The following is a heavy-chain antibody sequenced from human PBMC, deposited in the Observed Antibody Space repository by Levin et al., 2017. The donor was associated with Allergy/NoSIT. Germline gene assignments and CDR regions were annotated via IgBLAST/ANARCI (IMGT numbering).Heavy chain of an antibody. CDR2: IYYSGST. D-gene: IGHD3-9*01. CDR1: GGSISSGGYY. V-gene: IGHV4-31*03. CDR3: ARVPTGTLSRRGVGWLFAVFYYYYMDV. J-gene: IGHJ6*03. Sequence: SETLSLTCTVSGGSISSGGYYWSWIRQHPGKGLEWIGYIYYSGSTYYNPSLKSRVTISVDTSKNQFSLKLSSVTAADTAVYYCARVPTGTLSRRGVGWLFAVFYYYYMDVWGKGTTVTVSS.